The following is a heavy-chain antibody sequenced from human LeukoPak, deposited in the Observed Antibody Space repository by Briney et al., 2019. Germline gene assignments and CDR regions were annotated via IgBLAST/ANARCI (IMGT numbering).Heavy chain of an antibody. CDR1: GYTFTGYY. CDR3: ARGVGLKVTGTTGFDY. D-gene: IGHD1-20*01. CDR2: INPNSGGT. J-gene: IGHJ4*02. V-gene: IGHV1-2*02. Sequence: GASVKVSCKASGYTFTGYYMHWVRQAPGQGLEWMGWINPNSGGTNYAQKFQGRVTMTRDTSISTAYMELSRLRSDDTAVYYCARGVGLKVTGTTGFDYWGQGTLVTVSS.